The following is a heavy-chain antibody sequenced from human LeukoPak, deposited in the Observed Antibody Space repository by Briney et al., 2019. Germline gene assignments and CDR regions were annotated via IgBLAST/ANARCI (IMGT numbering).Heavy chain of an antibody. Sequence: GGSLRLSCAASGFTFSSYAMSWVRQAPGKGLEWVSTISGSGYSTYYADSVKGRFTISRDNSKNTLYLQVNSLRADDTAVYYCAKATYSSSWNLYFDCWGQGTLVTVSS. V-gene: IGHV3-23*01. D-gene: IGHD6-13*01. CDR1: GFTFSSYA. CDR3: AKATYSSSWNLYFDC. J-gene: IGHJ4*02. CDR2: ISGSGYST.